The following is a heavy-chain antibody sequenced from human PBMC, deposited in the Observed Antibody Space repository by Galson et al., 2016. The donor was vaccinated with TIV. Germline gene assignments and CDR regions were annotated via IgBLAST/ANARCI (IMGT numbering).Heavy chain of an antibody. V-gene: IGHV1-2*02. J-gene: IGHJ3*02. Sequence: SVKVSCKASGGTFRSYTIIWVRQTPGQGLEWMGWINPNSGDTNYAQKFQGRVTMTRDTSISTAYMDLSRLRSDDTAVYYCARGLAIVLVPAADAFDMWGQGTMVTVSS. CDR3: ARGLAIVLVPAADAFDM. D-gene: IGHD2-2*03. CDR1: GGTFRSYT. CDR2: INPNSGDT.